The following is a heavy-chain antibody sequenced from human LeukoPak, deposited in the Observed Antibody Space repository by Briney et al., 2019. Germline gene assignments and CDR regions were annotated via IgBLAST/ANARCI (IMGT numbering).Heavy chain of an antibody. D-gene: IGHD6-13*01. CDR1: GYTFTGYY. V-gene: IGHV1-2*02. Sequence: GASVKVSCKASGYTFTGYYIHWVRQAPGQGLEWMGWINPNSGGTNYAQKFQGRVTMTRDTSIDTAYMELSRLRFDDTAIYYCARDEAAATSNALDIWGQGTLVTVSS. CDR2: INPNSGGT. J-gene: IGHJ3*02. CDR3: ARDEAAATSNALDI.